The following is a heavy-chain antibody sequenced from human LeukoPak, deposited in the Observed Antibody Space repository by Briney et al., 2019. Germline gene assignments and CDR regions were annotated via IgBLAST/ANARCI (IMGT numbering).Heavy chain of an antibody. CDR2: ISPNSGGT. D-gene: IGHD2-15*01. V-gene: IGHV1-2*02. CDR3: ARGQLLRPVPFDY. J-gene: IGHJ4*02. CDR1: GYTFTDYY. Sequence: ASVNVSCKASGYTFTDYYIHWVRQAPGQGLEWMGWISPNSGGTNFAQKFQGRVTVTRDTSINTAYMELRSLRSDDTAVYFCARGQLLRPVPFDYWGQGTLVTVSS.